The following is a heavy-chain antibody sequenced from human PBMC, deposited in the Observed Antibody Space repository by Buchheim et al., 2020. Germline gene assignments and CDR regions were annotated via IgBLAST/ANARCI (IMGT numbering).Heavy chain of an antibody. CDR2: LYSSGTT. V-gene: IGHV3-66*01. Sequence: QLEESGGGLVQPGGSLRLSCVASGFTVSTNYMTWVRQAPGKGLEWVSLLYSSGTTFYADSVKGRFTISRDKSKNTVYLQMNSLRAEDTALYYCARDDYGQYGMDVWGQGTT. CDR3: ARDDYGQYGMDV. J-gene: IGHJ6*02. D-gene: IGHD4/OR15-4a*01. CDR1: GFTVSTNY.